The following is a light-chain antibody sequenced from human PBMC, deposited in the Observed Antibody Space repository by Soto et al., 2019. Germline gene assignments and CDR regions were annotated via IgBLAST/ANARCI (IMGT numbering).Light chain of an antibody. CDR2: DVS. Sequence: DIQMTQSPSTLSASVGDRVTITCRASQTVERWFAWYQQKPGKAPKLLISDVSTLEGGVPSRFSGSGSATEFTLTINGLQPDDFATYYCQQYKDYVYTFGQGTKVESK. J-gene: IGKJ2*01. CDR1: QTVERW. V-gene: IGKV1-5*01. CDR3: QQYKDYVYT.